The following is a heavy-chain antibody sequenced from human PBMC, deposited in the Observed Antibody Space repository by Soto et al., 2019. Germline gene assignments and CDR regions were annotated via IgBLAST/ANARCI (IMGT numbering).Heavy chain of an antibody. CDR2: ITGSSGRT. CDR1: GFTFSNYA. D-gene: IGHD1-26*01. V-gene: IGHV3-23*01. CDR3: AKEYTSTSRGSFAY. Sequence: PGGSLRLSCAASGFTFSNYAMNWVRQAPGKGLEWVSGITGSSGRTFYADSVKGRFTISRDNSKNTVYLQMNSVRADDTAVYYCAKEYTSTSRGSFAYWGKGALVPVSP. J-gene: IGHJ4*02.